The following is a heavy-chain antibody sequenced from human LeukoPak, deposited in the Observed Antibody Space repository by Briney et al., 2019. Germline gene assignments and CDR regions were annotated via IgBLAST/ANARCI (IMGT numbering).Heavy chain of an antibody. CDR2: INPNSGGT. CDR3: ARDLVAGLDAFDI. V-gene: IGHV1-2*02. Sequence: ASVKVSCKASGYTFTGYYMHWVRQAPGQGLEWMGWINPNSGGTNYAQKFQGRVTMTRDTSISTAYMELSRLRSDDTAVYCCARDLVAGLDAFDIWGQGTMVTVSS. D-gene: IGHD6-19*01. CDR1: GYTFTGYY. J-gene: IGHJ3*02.